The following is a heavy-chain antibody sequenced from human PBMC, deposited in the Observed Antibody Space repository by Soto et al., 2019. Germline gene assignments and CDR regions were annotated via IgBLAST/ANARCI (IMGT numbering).Heavy chain of an antibody. CDR1: GFTFSSYV. V-gene: IGHV3-30*03. Sequence: QVQLVESGGGVVQPGRSLRLSCAASGFTFSSYVMHWVRQAPGKGLEWVALISYDGSNKYYADSVKGRFTISRDNSKNPLYLQMNGVTAEDKSASYWTIRSRYSYCFGTDCWGQGTLVTVSS. CDR3: TIRSRYSYCFGTDC. CDR2: ISYDGSNK. J-gene: IGHJ4*02. D-gene: IGHD5-18*01.